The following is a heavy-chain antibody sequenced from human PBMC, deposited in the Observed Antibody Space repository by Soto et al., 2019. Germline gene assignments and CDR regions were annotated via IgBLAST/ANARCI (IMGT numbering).Heavy chain of an antibody. CDR2: IIPIFGTA. CDR1: GGTFSSYA. D-gene: IGHD3-10*01. J-gene: IGHJ6*02. CDR3: AREVAWGGSGSYPGTSYGMDV. V-gene: IGHV1-69*06. Sequence: SVKVSCKASGGTFSSYAISWVRQAPGQGLEWMGGIIPIFGTANYAQKFQGRVTITADKSTSTAYMELSSLRSEDTAVYYCAREVAWGGSGSYPGTSYGMDVWGQGTTVTVYS.